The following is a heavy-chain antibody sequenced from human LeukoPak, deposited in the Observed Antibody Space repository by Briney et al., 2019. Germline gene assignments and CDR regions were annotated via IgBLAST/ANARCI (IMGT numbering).Heavy chain of an antibody. CDR1: GDSISSYF. CDR2: IYYSGST. D-gene: IGHD1-26*01. Sequence: PSETLSLTCTVSGDSISSYFWTWIRQPPGKGLEWIGYIYYSGSTSYNPSLKSRVTMSVDTSKNQFSLNLNSVTAADTAVYYCARGYLDWFDPWGQGTLVTVSS. J-gene: IGHJ5*02. V-gene: IGHV4-59*01. CDR3: ARGYLDWFDP.